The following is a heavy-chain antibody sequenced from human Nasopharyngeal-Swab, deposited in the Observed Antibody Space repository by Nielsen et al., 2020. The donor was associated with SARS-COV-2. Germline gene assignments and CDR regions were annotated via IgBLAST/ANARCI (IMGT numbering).Heavy chain of an antibody. CDR1: GFTFSSYA. Sequence: GESLKISCAASGFTFSSYAMDWVRQAPGKGLEWVAVISYDGSNKYYADSVKGRFTISRDNSKNTLYLQMNSLRAEDTAVYYCARVAGITMVRGVDYWGQGTLVTVSS. CDR3: ARVAGITMVRGVDY. V-gene: IGHV3-30-3*01. D-gene: IGHD3-10*01. J-gene: IGHJ4*02. CDR2: ISYDGSNK.